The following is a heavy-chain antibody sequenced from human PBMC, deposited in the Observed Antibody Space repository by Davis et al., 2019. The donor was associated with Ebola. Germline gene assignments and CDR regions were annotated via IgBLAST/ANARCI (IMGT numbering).Heavy chain of an antibody. J-gene: IGHJ4*02. CDR3: ARDHLGAGPPLDY. CDR2: TYYRSKWYN. V-gene: IGHV6-1*01. D-gene: IGHD1-26*01. CDR1: GDSVSSNTAA. Sequence: HSQTLSLTCAISGDSVSSNTAAWNWIRQSPSRGLEWLGRTYYRSKWYNDYAASVKSRIIFNPDTSKNQISLQLNSVTPEDSAVYYCARDHLGAGPPLDYWGQGTLVTVSS.